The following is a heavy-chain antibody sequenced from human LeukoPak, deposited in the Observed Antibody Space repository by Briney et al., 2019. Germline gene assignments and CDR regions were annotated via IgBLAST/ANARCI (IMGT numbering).Heavy chain of an antibody. CDR3: TRLPDDYGDYKYFQH. CDR1: GFTFSSYW. D-gene: IGHD4-17*01. V-gene: IGHV3-7*01. Sequence: GGSLRLSCAASGFTFSSYWMSWVRQAPGKGLEWVANIKQDGSEKYYVDSVKGRFTISRDNVKNSLYLQMNSLRAEDTAVYYCTRLPDDYGDYKYFQHWGQGTLVTVSS. J-gene: IGHJ1*01. CDR2: IKQDGSEK.